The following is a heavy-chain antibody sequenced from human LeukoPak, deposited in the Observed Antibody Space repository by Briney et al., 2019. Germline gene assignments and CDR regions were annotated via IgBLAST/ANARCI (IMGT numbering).Heavy chain of an antibody. CDR2: INPSGGST. CDR3: ARGPLEVVVITVSDPSDAFDI. V-gene: IGHV1-46*01. Sequence: ASVKVSCKASGYTFTSYYMHWVRQAPGQGLEWMGLINPSGGSTSYAQKFQGRVTMTRDTSTSTVYMELSSLRSEDTAVYYCARGPLEVVVITVSDPSDAFDIWGQGTMVTVSS. D-gene: IGHD3-22*01. CDR1: GYTFTSYY. J-gene: IGHJ3*02.